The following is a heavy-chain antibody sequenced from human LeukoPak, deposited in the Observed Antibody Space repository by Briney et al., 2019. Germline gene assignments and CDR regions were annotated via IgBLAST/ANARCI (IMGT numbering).Heavy chain of an antibody. CDR2: ISGSGGST. Sequence: PGGSLRLSCAASGFTFSSYAMSWVRQAPGKGLEWVSAISGSGGSTYYADSVKGRFTIYRDNSKNTLYLQMNSLRAEDTAVYYCAKDMSAYCGGDCYYDYWGQGTLVTVSS. J-gene: IGHJ4*02. CDR1: GFTFSSYA. CDR3: AKDMSAYCGGDCYYDY. D-gene: IGHD2-21*02. V-gene: IGHV3-23*01.